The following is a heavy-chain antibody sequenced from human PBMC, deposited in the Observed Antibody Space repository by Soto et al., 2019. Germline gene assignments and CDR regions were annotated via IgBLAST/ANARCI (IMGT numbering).Heavy chain of an antibody. Sequence: SETLSLTCTVSGVSIISSDSYWSWIRQAPGKGLEWIGYINSAGNTYYSASLKSRVIISLDTAKNQFSLKLSSVTAADTAVYYCARGSSMIVVVALDVWGQGTTVTVSS. CDR3: ARGSSMIVVVALDV. V-gene: IGHV4-39*01. J-gene: IGHJ6*02. D-gene: IGHD3-22*01. CDR2: INSAGNT. CDR1: GVSIISSDSY.